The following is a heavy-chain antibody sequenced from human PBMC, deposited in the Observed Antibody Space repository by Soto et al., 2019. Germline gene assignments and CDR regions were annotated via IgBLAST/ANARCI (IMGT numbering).Heavy chain of an antibody. CDR1: GGSISSGGYY. D-gene: IGHD4-17*01. Sequence: TSETLSLTCTVSGGSISSGGYYWSWIRQHPGKGLEWIGYIYYSGSTYYNPSLKSRVTISVDTSKNQFSLKLSSVTAADTAVYYCARTTTVTNRTPGKYYFDYWGQGTLVTVSS. V-gene: IGHV4-31*03. CDR3: ARTTTVTNRTPGKYYFDY. J-gene: IGHJ4*02. CDR2: IYYSGST.